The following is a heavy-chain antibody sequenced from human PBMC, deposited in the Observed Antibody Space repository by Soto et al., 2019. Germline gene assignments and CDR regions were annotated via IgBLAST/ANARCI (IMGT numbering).Heavy chain of an antibody. V-gene: IGHV4-4*07. J-gene: IGHJ4*02. CDR3: ARGPFCGNDCYFDV. CDR1: CGSISGFY. D-gene: IGHD2-21*02. Sequence: SETLSLTCTVACGSISGFYWSWVRQPAGKGLEWIGRIYRSGATKYNPSLRNRVTMSVDTSTDQYSLNLASMTAADTAVYFCARGPFCGNDCYFDVWGQGTQVTVSS. CDR2: IYRSGAT.